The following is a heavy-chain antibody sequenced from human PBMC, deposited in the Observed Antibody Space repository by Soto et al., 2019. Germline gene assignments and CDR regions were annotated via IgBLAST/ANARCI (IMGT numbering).Heavy chain of an antibody. CDR3: ARGIPPYYDFWSGYRTPRYYYYGLDF. D-gene: IGHD3-3*01. CDR1: GGSFSGYY. V-gene: IGHV4-34*01. Sequence: SETLSLSCAVYGGSFSGYYWSWIRQPPGKGLEWIGEINHSGSTNYNPSLKSRVTISVDTSKNQFSLKLSSVTAADTAVYYCARGIPPYYDFWSGYRTPRYYYYGLDFWGQGTTVT. J-gene: IGHJ6*02. CDR2: INHSGST.